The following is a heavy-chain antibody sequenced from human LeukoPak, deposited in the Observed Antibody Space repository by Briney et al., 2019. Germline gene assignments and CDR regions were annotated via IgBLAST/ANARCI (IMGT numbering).Heavy chain of an antibody. CDR1: GFHFSAYS. J-gene: IGHJ3*02. Sequence: GSLRLSCAASGFHFSAYSMNWVRQAPGKGLEWVSYISSRSTTTYYTDSVKGRFTISRDNAKNSLYLQMNSLRAEDTAVYYCARGAFDIWGQGTMVTVSS. CDR2: ISSRSTTT. CDR3: ARGAFDI. V-gene: IGHV3-48*04.